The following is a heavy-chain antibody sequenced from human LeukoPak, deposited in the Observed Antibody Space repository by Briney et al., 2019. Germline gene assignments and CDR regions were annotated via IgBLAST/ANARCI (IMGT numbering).Heavy chain of an antibody. CDR1: GYTFTSYG. J-gene: IGHJ4*02. CDR2: ISGYNGNT. V-gene: IGHV1-18*01. D-gene: IGHD5-18*01. Sequence: ASVKVSCKASGYTFTSYGISWVRQAPGQGLEWMGWISGYNGNTNYAQKLQGRVTLTLDTSTTTAHVDLRSLRSDDTAVYYCASVGISSIQIMDYWGQGTLVTVSS. CDR3: ASVGISSIQIMDY.